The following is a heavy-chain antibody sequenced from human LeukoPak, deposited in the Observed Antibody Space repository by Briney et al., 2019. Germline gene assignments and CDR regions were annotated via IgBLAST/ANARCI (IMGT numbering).Heavy chain of an antibody. V-gene: IGHV3-7*01. D-gene: IGHD6-13*01. Sequence: PGGSLRLSCAASGFTFSSYWMTWVRHAPGKGLEWVANIKQDGSEKYYVDSVKGRFTISRDNVQNSLYLQMNSLRAEDTAVYYCARGRYSSTWADYWGQGTLVTVSS. CDR3: ARGRYSSTWADY. CDR1: GFTFSSYW. CDR2: IKQDGSEK. J-gene: IGHJ4*02.